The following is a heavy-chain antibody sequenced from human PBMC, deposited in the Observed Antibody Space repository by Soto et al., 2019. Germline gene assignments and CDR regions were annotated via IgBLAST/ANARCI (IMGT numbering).Heavy chain of an antibody. V-gene: IGHV4-31*03. CDR3: ARRILGSSGYFLP. D-gene: IGHD3-22*01. J-gene: IGHJ5*02. CDR1: GGSISSGGYY. Sequence: TSETLSLTCTVSGGSISSGGYYWSWIRQHPGKGLEWIGYIYYSGSTYYNPSLKSRVTISVDASKNQFSLKLSSVTAADTAVYYSARRILGSSGYFLPWGQGTLVTVSS. CDR2: IYYSGST.